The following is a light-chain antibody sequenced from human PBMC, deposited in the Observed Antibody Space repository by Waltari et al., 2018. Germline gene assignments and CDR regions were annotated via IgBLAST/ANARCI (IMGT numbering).Light chain of an antibody. J-gene: IGLJ3*02. CDR1: SSNIGAGYD. V-gene: IGLV1-40*01. CDR3: QSYDSSLSGPWV. CDR2: GNS. Sequence: QSVLTQPPSVSGAPGQRVTISCPGSSSNIGAGYDVHWYQQLPGTAPKLLIYGNSNRPSGVPDRFSGSKSGTSASLASTGLQAEDEADYYCQSYDSSLSGPWVFGGGTKLTVL.